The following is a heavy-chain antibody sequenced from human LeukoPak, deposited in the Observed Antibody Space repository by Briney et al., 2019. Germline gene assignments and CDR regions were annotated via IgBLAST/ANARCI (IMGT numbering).Heavy chain of an antibody. D-gene: IGHD6-13*01. J-gene: IGHJ4*02. CDR1: AYSFTSYW. CDR3: ARHGSSHDSFDY. V-gene: IGHV5-51*01. CDR2: IYPGDSDT. Sequence: PGESLKISCKGSAYSFTSYWNGWVLQMPGKGLEWMGIIYPGDSDTRYSPSFQGQVTISADKSISTAYLQWSSLKASDTAMYYCARHGSSHDSFDYWGQGTLLTVSS.